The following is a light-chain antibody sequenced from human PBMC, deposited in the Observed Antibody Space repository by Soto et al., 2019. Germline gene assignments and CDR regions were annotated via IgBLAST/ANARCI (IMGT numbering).Light chain of an antibody. V-gene: IGKV3-15*01. CDR1: QSVSSN. J-gene: IGKJ1*01. CDR2: GAS. Sequence: EIVMTQSPATLSVSPGERATLSCRASQSVSSNLAWYQQKPGQAPRLLIYGASTRATGIPARFSGSGSGTEFTLTISSLQSEHFAVYYCQQYNNWSWTFDQGTKVEIK. CDR3: QQYNNWSWT.